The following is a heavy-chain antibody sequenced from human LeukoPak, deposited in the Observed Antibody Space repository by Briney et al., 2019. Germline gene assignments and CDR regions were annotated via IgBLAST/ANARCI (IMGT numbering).Heavy chain of an antibody. J-gene: IGHJ4*02. CDR3: ASRRPYGDYDY. V-gene: IGHV4-34*01. CDR2: INHSGST. CDR1: GVSFSGYY. D-gene: IGHD4-17*01. Sequence: KPSETLSLTCAVYGVSFSGYYWSWIRQPPGKGLEWIGEINHSGSTNYNPSLKSRVTISVDTSKNQFSLKLSSVTAADTAVYYCASRRPYGDYDYWGQGTLVTVSS.